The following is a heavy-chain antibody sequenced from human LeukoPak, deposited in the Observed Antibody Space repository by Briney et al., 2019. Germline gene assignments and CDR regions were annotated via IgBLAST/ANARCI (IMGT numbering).Heavy chain of an antibody. Sequence: GGSLRLSCTASGFTFSSYEMNWVRQAPGKGLEWVSYISSSGTTKYYADSVKGRFTISRDNAKNSLHLQMNSLRAEDTAAYYCAREGKPTDGYTGAFDNWGQGTLVTVSS. V-gene: IGHV3-48*03. CDR3: AREGKPTDGYTGAFDN. CDR1: GFTFSSYE. D-gene: IGHD5-24*01. J-gene: IGHJ4*02. CDR2: ISSSGTTK.